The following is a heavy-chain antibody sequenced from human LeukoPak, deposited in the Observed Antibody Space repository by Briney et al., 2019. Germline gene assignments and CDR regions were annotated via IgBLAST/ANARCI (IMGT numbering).Heavy chain of an antibody. V-gene: IGHV1-46*01. CDR1: GYTFTGYY. J-gene: IGHJ4*02. CDR2: INPSGGST. D-gene: IGHD6-19*01. CDR3: ARDLGTVAGTGYFDY. Sequence: ASVKVSCKASGYTFTGYYMRWVRQAPGQGLEWMGIINPSGGSTSYAQKFQGRVTMTRDMSTSTVYMELSGLRSEDTAVYYCARDLGTVAGTGYFDYWGQGTLVTVSS.